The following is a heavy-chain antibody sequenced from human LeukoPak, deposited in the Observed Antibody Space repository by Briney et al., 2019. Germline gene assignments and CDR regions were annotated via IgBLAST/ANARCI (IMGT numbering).Heavy chain of an antibody. J-gene: IGHJ6*02. D-gene: IGHD5-12*01. CDR3: AKGPSDIVVSYYGMDV. Sequence: GGSLRLSCAASGFTFSSYAMSWVRQAPGKGLEWVSVISGGGYSTYHAASVKGRFTISRDNSKNTLYLQMSSLRAEDTAVYYCAKGPSDIVVSYYGMDVWGQGTTVTVSS. V-gene: IGHV3-23*01. CDR2: ISGGGYST. CDR1: GFTFSSYA.